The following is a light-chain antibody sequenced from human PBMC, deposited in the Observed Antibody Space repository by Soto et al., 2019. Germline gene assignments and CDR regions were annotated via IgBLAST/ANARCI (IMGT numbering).Light chain of an antibody. CDR1: QTITRW. Sequence: DIQMTQSPSTLSGSVGDRVTITCRASQTITRWMAWYQQKPGKAPKLLIYDASTLESGVPSRFSGSRSGTEFTLTISNLQPEDIATYYCQQYDTLPPYTFGQGTKVDIK. CDR2: DAS. V-gene: IGKV1-5*01. CDR3: QQYDTLPPYT. J-gene: IGKJ2*01.